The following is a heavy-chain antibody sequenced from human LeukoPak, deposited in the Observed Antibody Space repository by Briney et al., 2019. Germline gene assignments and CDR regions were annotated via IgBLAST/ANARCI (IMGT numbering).Heavy chain of an antibody. CDR3: ARDNRWLSSNWFDP. J-gene: IGHJ5*02. D-gene: IGHD1-14*01. V-gene: IGHV4-34*01. CDR1: GGSFSGYY. Sequence: SETLSLTCAVYGGSFSGYYWSWIRQPPGKGLEWIGEINHSGSTNYNPSLKSRVTISVDTSKNQFSLKLSSVTAADTAVYYCARDNRWLSSNWFDPWGQGTLVTVSS. CDR2: INHSGST.